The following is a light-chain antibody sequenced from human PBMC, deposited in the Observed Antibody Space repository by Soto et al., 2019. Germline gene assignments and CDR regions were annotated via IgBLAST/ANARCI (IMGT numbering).Light chain of an antibody. Sequence: QSVLTQPPSASGSPGQSVTISCTGTSSDVGDSRFVSWYRQHPGKAPKLMIYEVSKRPSGVPDRFSGSKSGNTASLTVSGLQAEDEADYFCSSYGGSNHGGDFGTGTKLTVL. V-gene: IGLV2-8*01. CDR1: SSDVGDSRF. CDR3: SSYGGSNHGGD. J-gene: IGLJ1*01. CDR2: EVS.